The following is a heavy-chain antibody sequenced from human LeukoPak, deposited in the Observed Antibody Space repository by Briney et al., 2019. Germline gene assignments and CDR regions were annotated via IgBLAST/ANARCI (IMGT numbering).Heavy chain of an antibody. CDR3: ARGFGYDSLYG. CDR1: GGSISSSSYY. J-gene: IGHJ4*02. D-gene: IGHD3-22*01. CDR2: IYYSGST. Sequence: PSETLSLTCTVSGGSISSSSYYWGWIRQPPGKGLEWIGSIYYSGSTYYNPSLKSRVTISVDTSKNQFSLKLSSVTAADTAVYYCARGFGYDSLYGWGQGTLVTVSS. V-gene: IGHV4-39*01.